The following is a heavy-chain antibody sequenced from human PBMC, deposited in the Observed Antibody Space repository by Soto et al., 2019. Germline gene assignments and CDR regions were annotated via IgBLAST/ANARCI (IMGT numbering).Heavy chain of an antibody. Sequence: PGGSLRLSCAASGFTFSSYARHWVRQAPGKGLEWVAVISYDGSNKYYADSVKGRFTISRDNSKNTLYLQMNSLRAEDTAVYYCARQVSYYYGMDVWGQGTTVTVSS. J-gene: IGHJ6*02. V-gene: IGHV3-30-3*01. CDR3: ARQVSYYYGMDV. CDR2: ISYDGSNK. CDR1: GFTFSSYA.